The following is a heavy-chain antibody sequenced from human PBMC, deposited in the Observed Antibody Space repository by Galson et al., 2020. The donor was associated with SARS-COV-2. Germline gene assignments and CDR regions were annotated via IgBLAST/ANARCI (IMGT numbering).Heavy chain of an antibody. V-gene: IGHV1-8*02. Sequence: GESLKISCKASGYTFANYDINWVRQSTGQGLEWLGWINANSGATGSAQKFQGRVTMTRDASISTAYMELSSLTAEDTALYFCARGRFIPSVTTGGDYWGQGTLVTVSS. CDR1: GYTFANYD. CDR3: ARGRFIPSVTTGGDY. J-gene: IGHJ4*02. CDR2: INANSGAT. D-gene: IGHD1-1*01.